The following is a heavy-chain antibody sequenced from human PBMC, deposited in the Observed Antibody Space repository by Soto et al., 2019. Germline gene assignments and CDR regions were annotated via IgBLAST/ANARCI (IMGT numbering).Heavy chain of an antibody. D-gene: IGHD1-7*01. V-gene: IGHV4-38-2*02. CDR2: IYHSGST. Sequence: SETLSLTCAVSGYSISSGYYWGWIRQPPGKGLEWIGSIYHSGSTYYNPSLKSRVTISVDTSKNQFSLKLSSVTAADTAVYYGARDSGNYGNYYYYGMDVWGQGTTVTVSS. CDR1: GYSISSGYY. J-gene: IGHJ6*02. CDR3: ARDSGNYGNYYYYGMDV.